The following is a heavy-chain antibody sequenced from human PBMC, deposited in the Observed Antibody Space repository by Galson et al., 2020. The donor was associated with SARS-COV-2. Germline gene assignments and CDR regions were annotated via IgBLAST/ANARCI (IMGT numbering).Heavy chain of an antibody. CDR3: ARHRASVGATGYWYFDL. J-gene: IGHJ2*01. D-gene: IGHD1-26*01. CDR2: IYHSGST. CDR1: GYSISSGYY. V-gene: IGHV4-38-2*01. Sequence: SQTLSLTCAVSGYSISSGYYWGWIRQPPGKGLEWIESIYHSGSTYYNPSLKSRVTISVDTSKNQFSLKLSSVTAADTAVYYCARHRASVGATGYWYFDLWGRGTLVTVSS.